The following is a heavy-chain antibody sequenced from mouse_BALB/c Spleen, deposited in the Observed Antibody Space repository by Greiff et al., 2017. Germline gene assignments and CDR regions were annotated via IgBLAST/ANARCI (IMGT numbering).Heavy chain of an antibody. Sequence: VQLKQSGPELVKPGASVKISCKASGYTFTDYNMHWVKQSHGKSLEWIGYIYPYNGGTGYNQKFKSKATLTVDNSSSTAYMELRSLTSEDSAVYYCARRWLLHAMDYWGQGTSVTVSS. D-gene: IGHD2-3*01. V-gene: IGHV1S29*02. CDR2: IYPYNGGT. CDR1: GYTFTDYN. CDR3: ARRWLLHAMDY. J-gene: IGHJ4*01.